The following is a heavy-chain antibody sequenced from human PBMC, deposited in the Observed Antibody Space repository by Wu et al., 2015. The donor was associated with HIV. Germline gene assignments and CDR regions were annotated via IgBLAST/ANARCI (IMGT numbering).Heavy chain of an antibody. J-gene: IGHJ4*02. CDR3: ARAAGGGSYYDSSGYSDY. CDR1: GYTFTSYG. D-gene: IGHD3-22*01. CDR2: ISAYNGNT. V-gene: IGHV1-18*01. Sequence: QVQLVQSGAEVKKPGASVKVSCKASGYTFTSYGISWVRQAPGQGLEWMGWISAYNGNTNYAQKLQGRVTMTTDTSTSTAYMELRSLRSDDTAVYYCARAAGGGSYYDSSGYSDYWGRERVVTVSS.